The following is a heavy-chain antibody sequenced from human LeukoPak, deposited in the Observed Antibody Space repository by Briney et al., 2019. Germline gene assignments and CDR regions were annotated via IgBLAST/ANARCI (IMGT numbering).Heavy chain of an antibody. Sequence: SETLSLTCTVSGGSISSYYWSWIRQPPGKGLEWIGYIYYSGSTNYNPSLKSRVTISVDTSKNQFSLKLSSVTAAGTAVYYCARERYDSSEDDAFDIWGQGTMVTVSS. D-gene: IGHD3-22*01. CDR1: GGSISSYY. V-gene: IGHV4-59*01. CDR2: IYYSGST. J-gene: IGHJ3*02. CDR3: ARERYDSSEDDAFDI.